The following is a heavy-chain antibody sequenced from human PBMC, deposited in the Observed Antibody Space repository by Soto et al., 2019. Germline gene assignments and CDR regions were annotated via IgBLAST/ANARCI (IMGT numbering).Heavy chain of an antibody. J-gene: IGHJ4*02. CDR1: GFTFSSCA. Sequence: EVQLLESGGGLVQPGGSLRLSCAASGFTFSSCALSWARQASGKGLEWVSAITISGDVTYYADSVRGRCTISRDNSKKTLFLQMDRLRAKDTAVYYCAKDRYDSSAGLDFWGQGTVVTVSS. CDR2: ITISGDVT. CDR3: AKDRYDSSAGLDF. V-gene: IGHV3-23*01. D-gene: IGHD3-22*01.